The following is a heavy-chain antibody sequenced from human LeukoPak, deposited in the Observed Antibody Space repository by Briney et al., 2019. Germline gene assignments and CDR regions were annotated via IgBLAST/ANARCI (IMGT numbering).Heavy chain of an antibody. D-gene: IGHD6-19*01. Sequence: SETLSLTCTVSGGSISSSSYYWGWIRQPPGKGLEWIGSIYHSGSIYYNPSLKSRVTISVDTSKNQFSLKLSSVTAADTAVYYCARAVAGDDYYYYYYMDVWGKGTTVTVSS. V-gene: IGHV4-39*07. CDR2: IYHSGSI. CDR1: GGSISSSSYY. CDR3: ARAVAGDDYYYYYYMDV. J-gene: IGHJ6*03.